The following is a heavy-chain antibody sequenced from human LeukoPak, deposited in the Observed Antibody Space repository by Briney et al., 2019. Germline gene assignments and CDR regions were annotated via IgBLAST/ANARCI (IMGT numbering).Heavy chain of an antibody. V-gene: IGHV1-46*01. Sequence: GSSVTVSLTSTVCTFTSYYMHWVRQARARGLEWMGISNPSGGSTSYAQTFQSRVTMTRDMSTTTAYMELSSLRSEDTPVYYRSIDRPARDDCGHGNPWTVSS. CDR2: SNPSGGST. CDR1: VCTFTSYY. J-gene: IGHJ4*01. CDR3: SIDRPARDD.